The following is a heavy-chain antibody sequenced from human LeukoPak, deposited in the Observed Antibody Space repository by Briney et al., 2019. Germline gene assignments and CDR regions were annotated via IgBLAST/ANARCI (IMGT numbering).Heavy chain of an antibody. Sequence: SETLSLTCAVYGGSFSGYYWSWIRQPPGKGREWIGEINHSGSTNYNPSLKSRVTISVDTSKNQFSLKLSSVTAADTAVYYCARGGMATINAFDIWGQGTMVTVSS. D-gene: IGHD5-24*01. CDR3: ARGGMATINAFDI. V-gene: IGHV4-34*01. J-gene: IGHJ3*02. CDR2: INHSGST. CDR1: GGSFSGYY.